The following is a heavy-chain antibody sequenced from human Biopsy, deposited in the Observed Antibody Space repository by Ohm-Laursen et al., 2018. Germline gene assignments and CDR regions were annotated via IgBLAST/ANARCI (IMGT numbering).Heavy chain of an antibody. CDR1: GFTFSSYS. Sequence: SLRLSCTASGFTFSSYSMNWVRQAPGKGLEWVSSISSSSSYIYYADSVKGRFTISRDNAKNSLYLQMNSLRAEVTAVSYCARDWQGRAHYYGSRGYVSWGRGTLVTVSS. CDR2: ISSSSSYI. CDR3: ARDWQGRAHYYGSRGYVS. J-gene: IGHJ5*01. V-gene: IGHV3-21*01. D-gene: IGHD3-22*01.